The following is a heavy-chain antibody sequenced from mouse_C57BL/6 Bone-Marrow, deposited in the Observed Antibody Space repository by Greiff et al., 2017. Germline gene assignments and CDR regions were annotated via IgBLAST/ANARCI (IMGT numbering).Heavy chain of an antibody. J-gene: IGHJ3*01. CDR2: IDPSDSYT. V-gene: IGHV1-69*01. CDR3: ARSGSTTGFAY. D-gene: IGHD3-1*01. CDR1: GYTFTSYW. Sequence: QVQLKQPGAELVMPGASVKLSCKASGYTFTSYWMPWVKQRPGQGLEWIGEIDPSDSYTNYNQKFKGKSTLTVDKSSSTAYMQLSSLTSEDSAVYYCARSGSTTGFAYWGQGTLVTVSA.